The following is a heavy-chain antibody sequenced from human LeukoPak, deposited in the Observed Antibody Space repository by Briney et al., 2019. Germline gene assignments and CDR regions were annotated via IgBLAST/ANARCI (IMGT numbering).Heavy chain of an antibody. CDR2: IYYSGST. CDR3: ARHSLDYYGSGSFVVDY. Sequence: PSETLSLTCTVSGGSISSGDYYWSWIRQPPGKGLEWIGYIYYSGSTYYNPSLKSRVTISVDTSKNQFSLKLSSVTAADTAVYYCARHSLDYYGSGSFVVDYWGQGTLVTVS. V-gene: IGHV4-30-4*01. D-gene: IGHD3-10*01. CDR1: GGSISSGDYY. J-gene: IGHJ4*02.